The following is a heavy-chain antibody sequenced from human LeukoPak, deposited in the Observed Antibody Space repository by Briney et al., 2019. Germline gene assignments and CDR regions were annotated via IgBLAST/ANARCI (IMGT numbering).Heavy chain of an antibody. V-gene: IGHV3-48*01. CDR2: ISSSSSII. Sequence: SGGSLRLSCAASGFTFSSYGMHWVRQAPGKGLEWVSYISSSSSIIYYADSVKGRFTISRDNAKSSLYLQMNSLRAEDTAVYYCARVGSPIVAAGTVYWGQGTLVTVSS. CDR1: GFTFSSYG. D-gene: IGHD6-13*01. J-gene: IGHJ4*02. CDR3: ARVGSPIVAAGTVY.